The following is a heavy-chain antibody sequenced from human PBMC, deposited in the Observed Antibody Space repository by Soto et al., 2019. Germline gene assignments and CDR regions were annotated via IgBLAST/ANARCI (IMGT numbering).Heavy chain of an antibody. CDR2: INSDGSST. CDR3: PRGVYFSGGSYSPSHPFDP. V-gene: IGHV3-74*01. J-gene: IGHJ5*02. D-gene: IGHD2-15*01. CDR1: GFTFSSYW. Sequence: EVQLVESGGGLVQPGGSLRLSCAASGFTFSSYWMHWVRQAPGKGLVWVSRINSDGSSTSYADYVKGRFTISGENAKNTLDLQMKSLRVVDTAVYYCPRGVYFSGGSYSPSHPFDPGGQRTLVTVS.